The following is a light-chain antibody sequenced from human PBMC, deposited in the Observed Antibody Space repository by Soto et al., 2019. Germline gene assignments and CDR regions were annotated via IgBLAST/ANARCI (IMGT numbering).Light chain of an antibody. Sequence: EIVMTQSPATLSVSPGERATLSCRASQSVSSNLAWYQQKPGQAPRLLIYCASTRATGIPARFSGSGSGTEFTLTISSLQSEDFAVYYCQQYNNWPPWTLGQGTKGEIK. CDR3: QQYNNWPPWT. CDR1: QSVSSN. V-gene: IGKV3-15*01. CDR2: CAS. J-gene: IGKJ1*01.